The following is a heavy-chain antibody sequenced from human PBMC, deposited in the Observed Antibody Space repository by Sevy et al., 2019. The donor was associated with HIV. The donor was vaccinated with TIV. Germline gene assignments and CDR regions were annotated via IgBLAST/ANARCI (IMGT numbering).Heavy chain of an antibody. V-gene: IGHV3-13*01. CDR3: ARPYSSGWYDY. CDR1: GFTFSSYD. CDR2: IGTAGDT. D-gene: IGHD6-19*01. Sequence: GGYLRLSCAASGFTFSSYDMHWVRQATGKGLEWVSAIGTAGDTYYPGSVKGRFTISRENAKNSLYLQMNSLRVGDTAVYYCARPYSSGWYDYWGHGTLVTVSS. J-gene: IGHJ5*01.